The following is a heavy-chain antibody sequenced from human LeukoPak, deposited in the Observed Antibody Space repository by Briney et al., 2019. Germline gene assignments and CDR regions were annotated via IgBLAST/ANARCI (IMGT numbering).Heavy chain of an antibody. CDR1: GGSISSSSYY. J-gene: IGHJ5*02. CDR2: IYYSGST. D-gene: IGHD3-10*01. V-gene: IGHV4-39*01. Sequence: PSETLSLTCTVSGGSISSSSYYWGWIRQPPGKGLEWIGSIYYSGSTYYNPSLKSRVTISVDTSKNQFSLKLSSVTAADTAVYYCARGSYYYDSGSPNWFDPWGQGTLATVSS. CDR3: ARGSYYYDSGSPNWFDP.